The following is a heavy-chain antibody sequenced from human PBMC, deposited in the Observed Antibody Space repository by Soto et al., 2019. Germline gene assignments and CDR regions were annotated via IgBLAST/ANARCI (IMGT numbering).Heavy chain of an antibody. J-gene: IGHJ4*02. CDR3: ARGRIPDYYDSSGSSRDYFDY. V-gene: IGHV4-61*08. CDR1: GGSISSGGYY. D-gene: IGHD3-22*01. CDR2: IYYSGST. Sequence: PSETLSLTCTVSGGSISSGGYYWSWIRQPPGKGLEWIGYIYYSGSTNYNPSLKSRVTISVDTSKNQFSLKLSSVTAADTAVYYCARGRIPDYYDSSGSSRDYFDYWGQGTLVTVSS.